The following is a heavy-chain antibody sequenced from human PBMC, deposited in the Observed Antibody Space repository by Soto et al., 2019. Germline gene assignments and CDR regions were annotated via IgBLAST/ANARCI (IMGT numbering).Heavy chain of an antibody. Sequence: PGGSLRLSCAASGFTFSDYYMSWIRQAPGKGLEWVSYISSSSSYTNYADSVKGRFTISRDNAKNSLYLQMNSLRAEDTAVYYCARDGAVAGYYYYGMDVWGQGTTVTVSS. J-gene: IGHJ6*02. D-gene: IGHD6-19*01. CDR1: GFTFSDYY. CDR2: ISSSSSYT. V-gene: IGHV3-11*06. CDR3: ARDGAVAGYYYYGMDV.